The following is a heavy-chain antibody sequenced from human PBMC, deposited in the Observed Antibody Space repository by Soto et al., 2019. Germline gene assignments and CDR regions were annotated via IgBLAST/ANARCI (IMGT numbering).Heavy chain of an antibody. J-gene: IGHJ5*02. CDR1: GGSISSGGYY. V-gene: IGHV4-31*03. D-gene: IGHD3-10*01. CDR3: ARAPMVRGVIKYNWFDP. Sequence: SETLSLTCTVSGGSISSGGYYWSWIRQHPGKGLEWIGYIYYSGSTYYNPSLKSRVTISVDTPKNQFSLKLSSVTAADTAVYYCARAPMVRGVIKYNWFDPWGQGTLVTVSS. CDR2: IYYSGST.